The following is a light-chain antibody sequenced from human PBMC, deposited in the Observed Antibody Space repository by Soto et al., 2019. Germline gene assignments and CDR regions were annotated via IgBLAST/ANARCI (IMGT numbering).Light chain of an antibody. Sequence: EIVLTQSPATPSLSPGERATLPCRASQSVSSDLAWYQQKPGQAPRLLIYGASTRATGIPARFTGSGSGTEFTLTISSLQSEDFAVYYCQQYNDWPQTFGQGTKVDI. CDR2: GAS. CDR1: QSVSSD. J-gene: IGKJ1*01. V-gene: IGKV3-15*01. CDR3: QQYNDWPQT.